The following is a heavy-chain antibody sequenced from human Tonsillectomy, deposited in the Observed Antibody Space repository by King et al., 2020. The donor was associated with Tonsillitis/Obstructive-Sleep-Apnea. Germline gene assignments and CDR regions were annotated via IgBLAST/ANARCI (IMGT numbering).Heavy chain of an antibody. J-gene: IGHJ6*03. CDR1: DGSFTDYY. D-gene: IGHD2-21*01. CDR3: AGTRACGGDPCHGYKNMDV. V-gene: IGHV4-34*01. CDR2: INHRRST. Sequence: VQLQQWGAGLLKASETLSLTCAVYDGSFTDYYWNWIRQPPGKGLEWIGEINHRRSTNHNPSLKSRVTISMDTSKNQFSLNLTSVTAADTSVYFCAGTRACGGDPCHGYKNMDVWGTGTTVSVSS.